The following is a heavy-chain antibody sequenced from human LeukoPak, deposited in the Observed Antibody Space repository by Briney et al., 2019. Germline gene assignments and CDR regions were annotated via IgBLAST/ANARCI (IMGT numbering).Heavy chain of an antibody. D-gene: IGHD3-16*01. CDR1: GGSISSYY. J-gene: IGHJ5*02. CDR2: IYTSGST. CDR3: ARHSGGVYNWFDP. Sequence: SETLSLTCTVSGGSISSYYWSWIRQPPGKGLKWIGYIYTSGSTNYNPSLKSRVTISVDTSKNQFSLKLSSVTAADTAVYYCARHSGGVYNWFDPWGQGTLVTVSS. V-gene: IGHV4-4*09.